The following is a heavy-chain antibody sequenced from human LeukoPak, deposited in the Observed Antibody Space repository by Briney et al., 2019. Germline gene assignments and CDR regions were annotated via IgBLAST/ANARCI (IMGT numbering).Heavy chain of an antibody. V-gene: IGHV3-73*01. CDR1: GFTFSGSA. Sequence: PGGSLKLSCAASGFTFSGSAMHWVRQASGKGLGWVGRIRSKANNYATVYAASVTGRFTISRDDSKNTAYLQMNSLKTEDTAVYYCTFGSGSSHWGQGTLVTVSS. CDR3: TFGSGSSH. D-gene: IGHD3-10*01. CDR2: IRSKANNYAT. J-gene: IGHJ1*01.